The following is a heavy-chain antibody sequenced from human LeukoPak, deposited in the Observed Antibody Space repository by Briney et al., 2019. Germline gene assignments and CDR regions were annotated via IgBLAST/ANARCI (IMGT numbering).Heavy chain of an antibody. V-gene: IGHV4-30-2*01. CDR1: GGSISSGGYS. CDR2: IYHSGST. J-gene: IGHJ4*02. D-gene: IGHD1-26*01. CDR3: ARENSGSYREVDY. Sequence: PSQTLSLTCAVSGGSISSGGYSWSWIRQPLGKGLEWIGYIYHSGSTYYNPSLKSRVTISVDRSKNQFSLKLSSVTAADTAVFYCARENSGSYREVDYWGQGTLVTVSS.